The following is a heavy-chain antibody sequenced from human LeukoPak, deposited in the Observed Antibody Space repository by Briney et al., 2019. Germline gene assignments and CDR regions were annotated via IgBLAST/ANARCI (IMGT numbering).Heavy chain of an antibody. CDR2: IYTSGST. CDR3: ARVDDSSGYDAFDI. V-gene: IGHV4-4*07. D-gene: IGHD3-22*01. J-gene: IGHJ3*02. Sequence: SETLSLTCTVSGDSISSYYWSWIRQPAGKGLEWIGRIYTSGSTNYNPSLKSRVTMSVDTSKNQFSLKLSSVTAADTAVYYCARVDDSSGYDAFDIWGQGTMVTVSS. CDR1: GDSISSYY.